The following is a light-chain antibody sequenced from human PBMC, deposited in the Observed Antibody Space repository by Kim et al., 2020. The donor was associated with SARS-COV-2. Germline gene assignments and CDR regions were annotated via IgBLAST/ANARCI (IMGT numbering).Light chain of an antibody. CDR1: QSISSW. CDR3: QQYNSYRT. V-gene: IGKV1-5*03. Sequence: DIQMTQSPSTLSASVGDRVTITCRASQSISSWLAWYQQKPGKAPKLLIYKASSLESGVPSRFSGSGSGTEFTLTISSLQPDDFATYYCQQYNSYRTLGQGTKLEI. J-gene: IGKJ1*01. CDR2: KAS.